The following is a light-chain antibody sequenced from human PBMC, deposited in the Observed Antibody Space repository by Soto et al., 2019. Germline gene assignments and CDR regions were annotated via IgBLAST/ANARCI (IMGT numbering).Light chain of an antibody. CDR3: SSYTTSSTLE. CDR1: SSDVGGYNY. J-gene: IGLJ3*02. CDR2: DVS. V-gene: IGLV2-14*01. Sequence: QSALTQPASVSGSPGQSITISCTGTSSDVGGYNYVSWYQQHPGKGPKLIIYDVSNRPSGVSNRFSGSKSGNTASLTISGLQAEDEADYYCSSYTTSSTLEFGGGTKVTVL.